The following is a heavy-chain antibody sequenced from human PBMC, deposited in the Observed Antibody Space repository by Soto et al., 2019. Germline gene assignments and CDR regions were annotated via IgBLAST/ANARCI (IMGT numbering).Heavy chain of an antibody. V-gene: IGHV4-39*01. J-gene: IGHJ4*02. D-gene: IGHD2-21*02. Sequence: SEILSLTYIVSGESISSSSYYWGWIRQPPGKGLEWIGSIYYSGRTYYNPSFKSRVTISIDTSKNQFSLKLSSVTATDTAVYYCARQRTTVVTQAYFDHWGQGALVTVSS. CDR2: IYYSGRT. CDR3: ARQRTTVVTQAYFDH. CDR1: GESISSSSYY.